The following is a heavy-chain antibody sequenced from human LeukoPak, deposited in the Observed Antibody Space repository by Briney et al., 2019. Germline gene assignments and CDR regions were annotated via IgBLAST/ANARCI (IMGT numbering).Heavy chain of an antibody. J-gene: IGHJ3*02. Sequence: SVKVSCKASGGTFGSYAISWVRQAPGQGLEWMGRIIPILGIANYAQKFQGRVTITADKSTSTAYMELSSLRSEDTAVYYCARVGVGATDAFDIWGQGTMVTVSS. D-gene: IGHD1-26*01. CDR1: GGTFGSYA. V-gene: IGHV1-69*04. CDR2: IIPILGIA. CDR3: ARVGVGATDAFDI.